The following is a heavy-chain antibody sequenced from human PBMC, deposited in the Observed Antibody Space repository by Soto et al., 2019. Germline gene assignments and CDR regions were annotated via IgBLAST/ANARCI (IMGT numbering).Heavy chain of an antibody. J-gene: IGHJ6*02. Sequence: SETLSLTCTVSGGSISSGGYYWSWIRQHPGKGLEWIGYIYYSGSTYYNPSLKSRVTISVDTSKNQFSLKLSSVTAADTAVYYCARGNMLVPAAMYHYYYGMDVWGQGTTVTVSS. CDR2: IYYSGST. D-gene: IGHD2-2*01. CDR3: ARGNMLVPAAMYHYYYGMDV. V-gene: IGHV4-31*03. CDR1: GGSISSGGYY.